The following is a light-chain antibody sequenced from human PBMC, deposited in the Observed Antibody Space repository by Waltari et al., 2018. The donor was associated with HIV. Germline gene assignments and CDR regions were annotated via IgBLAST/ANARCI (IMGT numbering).Light chain of an antibody. J-gene: IGLJ3*02. Sequence: QSVLTQPPSVSAAPAQKVTISCSETSSKIGNLYVSWYQQLPGTAPQLLIYDNNKRPSGIPDRFSGSKSGTTATLGITGLQTGDEADYYCGRWDSSLSGHWVFGGGTKLTVL. CDR2: DNN. CDR3: GRWDSSLSGHWV. V-gene: IGLV1-51*01. CDR1: SSKIGNLY.